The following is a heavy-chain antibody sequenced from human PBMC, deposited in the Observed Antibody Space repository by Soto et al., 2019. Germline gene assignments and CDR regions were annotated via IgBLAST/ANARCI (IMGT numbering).Heavy chain of an antibody. Sequence: SETLSLTCTVSGGSISSSSYYWGWIRQPPGKGLEWIGSIYYSGSTYYNPSLKSRVTISVDTSKNQFSLKLSSVTAADTAVYYCARRGNEYCSGGSCYSHYWGQGTLVTVSS. J-gene: IGHJ4*02. CDR2: IYYSGST. V-gene: IGHV4-39*01. CDR3: ARRGNEYCSGGSCYSHY. D-gene: IGHD2-15*01. CDR1: GGSISSSSYY.